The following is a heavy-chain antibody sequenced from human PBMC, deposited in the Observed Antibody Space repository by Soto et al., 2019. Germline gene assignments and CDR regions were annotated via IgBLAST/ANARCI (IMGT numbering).Heavy chain of an antibody. CDR2: IYTSGST. D-gene: IGHD3-22*01. J-gene: IGHJ4*02. CDR1: GGSISSYY. Sequence: SETLSLTFTVSGGSISSYYWSWIRQPAGKGLEWIGRIYTSGSTNYNPSLKSRVTMSVDTSKNQFSLKLSSVTAADTAVYYCAGTYYYDSSGYYWGQGTLVTVSS. CDR3: AGTYYYDSSGYY. V-gene: IGHV4-4*07.